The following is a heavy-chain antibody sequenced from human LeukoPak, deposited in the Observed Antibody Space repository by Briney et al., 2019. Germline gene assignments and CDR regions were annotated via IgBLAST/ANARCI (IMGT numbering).Heavy chain of an antibody. J-gene: IGHJ4*02. CDR1: GFTFSSYE. V-gene: IGHV3-48*03. Sequence: GGSLRLSCAASGFTFSSYEMNWVRQAPGKGLEWVSYISSSGSTIYYADSVKGRFTISRDNAKNSLYLQMNSLRAEDTAVYYCANGLVEGSYCGGDCSPTPLDYWGQGTLVTVSS. CDR3: ANGLVEGSYCGGDCSPTPLDY. CDR2: ISSSGSTI. D-gene: IGHD2-21*02.